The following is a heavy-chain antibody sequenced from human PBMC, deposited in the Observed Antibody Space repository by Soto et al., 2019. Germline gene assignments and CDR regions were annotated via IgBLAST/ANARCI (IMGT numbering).Heavy chain of an antibody. CDR3: AAGEASSRNLAPYYLDF. J-gene: IGHJ4*02. Sequence: PSETLSLTCTVSGDSISYYYWSWIRQPPGKGLEWIGYISHSGSTNYNPSLKSRVTISVDTSKTQFSLQLSSVTAVDTAVYFCAAGEASSRNLAPYYLDFWGQGTLVTVSS. CDR1: GDSISYYY. CDR2: ISHSGST. D-gene: IGHD6-13*01. V-gene: IGHV4-59*01.